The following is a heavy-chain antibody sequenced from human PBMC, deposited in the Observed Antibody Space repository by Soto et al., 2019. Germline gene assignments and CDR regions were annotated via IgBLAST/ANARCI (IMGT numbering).Heavy chain of an antibody. V-gene: IGHV1-46*01. CDR3: ARATRIAARPRPWYFDL. D-gene: IGHD6-6*01. CDR1: GYTFTSYY. Sequence: QVQLVQSGAEVKKPGASVKVSCKASGYTFTSYYMHWVRQAPGQGLEWMGIINPSGGSTSYAQKFQGRVTMTRDTSTSTVYMELSSLRSEDTAVYYCARATRIAARPRPWYFDLWGRGTLVTVSS. CDR2: INPSGGST. J-gene: IGHJ2*01.